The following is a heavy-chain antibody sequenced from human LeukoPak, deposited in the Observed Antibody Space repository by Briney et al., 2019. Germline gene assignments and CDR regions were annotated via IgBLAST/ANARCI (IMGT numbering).Heavy chain of an antibody. CDR3: ARGLLYGYHLRVTKDG. CDR1: GGSISSYY. J-gene: IGHJ6*04. D-gene: IGHD5/OR15-5a*01. V-gene: IGHV4-4*07. CDR2: IYTSGST. Sequence: SETLSLTCTVSGGSISSYYWSWIRQPAGKGLEWIGRIYTSGSTNYNPSLKSRVTMSVDTSKNQFSLKLSSVTAADTAVYYCARGLLYGYHLRVTKDGLGKGATVTVSS.